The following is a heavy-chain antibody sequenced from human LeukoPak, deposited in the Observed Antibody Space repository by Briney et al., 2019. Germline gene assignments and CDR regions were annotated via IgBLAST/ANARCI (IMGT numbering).Heavy chain of an antibody. CDR1: GYTFTNYI. D-gene: IGHD3-22*01. V-gene: IGHV1-18*01. CDR3: ATGYGSSGYYY. Sequence: GASVKVSCRTSGYTFTNYIISWVRQAPGQGLEWMGWISAYNGNTNYAQKLQGRVTMTTDTSTSTAYMELSSLRSEDTAVYYCATGYGSSGYYYWGQGTLVTVSS. CDR2: ISAYNGNT. J-gene: IGHJ4*02.